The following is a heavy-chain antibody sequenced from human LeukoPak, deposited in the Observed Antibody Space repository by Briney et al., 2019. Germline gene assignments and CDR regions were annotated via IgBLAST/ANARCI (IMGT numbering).Heavy chain of an antibody. CDR2: VNLQGGT. J-gene: IGHJ4*02. D-gene: IGHD3-16*02. CDR3: AREGGSYRPLDY. V-gene: IGHV4-4*02. CDR1: GGSITQTNY. Sequence: RSSETLSLTCAVSGGSITQTNYWTWVRRPPGKGLEWIGEVNLQGGTNYNPSLLRRVAISVDTSANHVSLQMTSVTAADTAVYYCAREGGSYRPLDYSGQGTLVTVSS.